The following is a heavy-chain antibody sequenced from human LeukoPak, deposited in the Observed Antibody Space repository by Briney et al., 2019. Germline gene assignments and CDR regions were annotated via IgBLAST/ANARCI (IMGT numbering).Heavy chain of an antibody. J-gene: IGHJ4*02. D-gene: IGHD7-27*01. CDR1: GFTFSSYA. V-gene: IGHV3-23*01. Sequence: PGGSLRLSCAASGFTFSSYAMSWVRQAPGKGLGWVSAISGSGGSTYYADSVKGRFTISRDNSKNTLYLQMNSLRAEDTAVYYCAKGGGLGTYYFDYWGQGTLVTVSS. CDR2: ISGSGGST. CDR3: AKGGGLGTYYFDY.